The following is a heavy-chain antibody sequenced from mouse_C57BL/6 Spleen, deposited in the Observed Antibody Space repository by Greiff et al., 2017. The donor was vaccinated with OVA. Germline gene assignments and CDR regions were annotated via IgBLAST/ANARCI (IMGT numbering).Heavy chain of an antibody. D-gene: IGHD2-1*01. CDR1: GFTFSSYA. Sequence: EVMLVESGEGLVKPGGSLKLSCAASGFTFSSYAMSWVRQTPEKRLEWVAYISSGGDYIYYADTVKGRFTISRDNARNTLYLQMSSLKSGDTAMYYCTKEPLYGNYGGYFDVWGTGTTVTVSS. J-gene: IGHJ1*03. CDR2: ISSGGDYI. V-gene: IGHV5-9-1*02. CDR3: TKEPLYGNYGGYFDV.